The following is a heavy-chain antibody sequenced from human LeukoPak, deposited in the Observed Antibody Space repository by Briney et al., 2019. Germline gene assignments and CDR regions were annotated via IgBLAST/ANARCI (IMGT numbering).Heavy chain of an antibody. D-gene: IGHD2-15*01. CDR2: VSAYSGNT. V-gene: IGHV1-18*01. CDR1: GYTFTSYG. J-gene: IGHJ3*02. Sequence: ASVKVSRKASGYTFTSYGITWVRQAPGQGLEWMGWVSAYSGNTNYAQKLQGRVTMTTDTSTSTAYMDLRSLRSDDTAVYYCARAGWCSGGSCYPGAFDIWGQGTMVTVSS. CDR3: ARAGWCSGGSCYPGAFDI.